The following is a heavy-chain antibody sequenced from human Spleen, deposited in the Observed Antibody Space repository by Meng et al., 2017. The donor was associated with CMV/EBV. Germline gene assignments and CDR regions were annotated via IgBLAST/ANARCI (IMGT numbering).Heavy chain of an antibody. CDR3: ARDILEHNAYDM. J-gene: IGHJ3*02. CDR2: ISYIGIT. V-gene: IGHV4-61*01. Sequence: VAGGSVSSSLYYWTWLRQPPGKGLEWIGYISYIGITNYNASLKSRVTISVDTSKNQFSLKLSSVTAADSAVYYCARDILEHNAYDMWGQGTMVTVSS. CDR1: GGSVSSSLYY. D-gene: IGHD1/OR15-1a*01.